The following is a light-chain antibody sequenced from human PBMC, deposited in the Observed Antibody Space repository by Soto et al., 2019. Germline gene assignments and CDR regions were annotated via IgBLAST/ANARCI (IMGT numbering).Light chain of an antibody. V-gene: IGKV1-5*01. CDR1: QSISTW. CDR2: GAS. Sequence: DIQMTQSPSTLSASVGDRVTITCRDSQSISTWLAWYQQKPGKAPRLLIYGASILETGVPSRFSGSGSGTEFTLTISSLQPDDFATYFCQQYNSYSFGQG. J-gene: IGKJ1*01. CDR3: QQYNSYS.